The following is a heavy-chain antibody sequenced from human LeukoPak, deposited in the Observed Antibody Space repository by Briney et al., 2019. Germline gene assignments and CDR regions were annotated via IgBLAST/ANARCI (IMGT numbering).Heavy chain of an antibody. J-gene: IGHJ3*02. CDR3: TKTSQSPVTPGAFDI. V-gene: IGHV1-69*05. CDR1: GGSFRRSA. CDR2: IIPMFGTP. D-gene: IGHD4-11*01. Sequence: ASVKVSCKASGGSFRRSAISWVRQTPGQGLEWMGGIIPMFGTPNYAQKFRGRVSMTTEESTSTAYMELSSLTFEDTAVYYCTKTSQSPVTPGAFDIWGQGTMVTVSS.